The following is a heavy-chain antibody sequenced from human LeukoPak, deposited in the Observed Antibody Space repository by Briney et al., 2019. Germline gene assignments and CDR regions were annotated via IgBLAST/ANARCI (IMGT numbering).Heavy chain of an antibody. CDR1: GFTFSSYS. Sequence: PGGSLRLSCAASGFTFSSYSMNWVRQAPGKGLEWVSYISASTSTKYYADSVKGRFTISRDNSKNTLYLQMNSLRAEDTAVYYCAKKDNGNYFNFDYWGQGTLVTVSS. V-gene: IGHV3-48*01. CDR3: AKKDNGNYFNFDY. J-gene: IGHJ4*02. CDR2: ISASTSTK. D-gene: IGHD2/OR15-2a*01.